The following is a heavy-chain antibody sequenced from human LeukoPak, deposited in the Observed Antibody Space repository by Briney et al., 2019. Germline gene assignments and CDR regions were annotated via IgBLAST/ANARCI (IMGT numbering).Heavy chain of an antibody. CDR3: AIWTSGNY. V-gene: IGHV3-7*01. Sequence: PGGSLRLSCANSQFTFNGSWMNWVRQAPGKGLEWVANMDPTGSQKRYVDSVKGRFTISKDNPGTSLYLDMHSLRAENTAIYYCAIWTSGNYWGQGTLVTVSS. J-gene: IGHJ4*02. D-gene: IGHD1-1*01. CDR2: MDPTGSQK. CDR1: QFTFNGSW.